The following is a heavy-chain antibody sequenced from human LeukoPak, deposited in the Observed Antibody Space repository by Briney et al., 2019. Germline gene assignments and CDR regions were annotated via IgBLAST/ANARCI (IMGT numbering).Heavy chain of an antibody. Sequence: GGSLRLSCAASGFAVRSSYMSWVRQAPGKGLEWVSVIYSGGSPDYADSAKGRFTISSDNSKNTLYLQMNSLRVEDTAVYYCARDGADNSGYYFGSLWGQGTMVTVSS. D-gene: IGHD3-22*01. V-gene: IGHV3-53*01. CDR3: ARDGADNSGYYFGSL. CDR2: IYSGGSP. J-gene: IGHJ3*01. CDR1: GFAVRSSY.